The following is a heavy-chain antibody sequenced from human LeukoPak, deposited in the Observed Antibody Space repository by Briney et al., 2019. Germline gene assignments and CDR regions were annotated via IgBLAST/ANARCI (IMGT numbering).Heavy chain of an antibody. CDR3: CLGYCSGGSCYKGDY. V-gene: IGHV3-48*01. CDR1: GLTFSTYT. J-gene: IGHJ4*02. CDR2: ISLSSITM. Sequence: GGSLRLSCAASGLTFSTYTMNWVRQAPGKGLQWVSYISLSSITMYYADSVKGRFTISRDNANNSLYLQMNSLRAEDTAVYYCCLGYCSGGSCYKGDYWGQGTLVTVSS. D-gene: IGHD2-15*01.